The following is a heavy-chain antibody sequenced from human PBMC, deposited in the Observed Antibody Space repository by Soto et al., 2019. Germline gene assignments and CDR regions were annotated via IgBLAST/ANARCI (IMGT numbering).Heavy chain of an antibody. V-gene: IGHV3-11*01. CDR1: GFTISSRDNH. Sequence: PGGSLRLSCAASGFTISSRDNHAMSWVRQAPGKGPEWIAVINPSGRTISYADSVKGRFTISRDHAENSVYLQMSSLRGEDTAMHYCARYSGWYSYNWFDPWGQGTLVTVSS. J-gene: IGHJ5*02. CDR3: ARYSGWYSYNWFDP. D-gene: IGHD6-19*01. CDR2: INPSGRTI.